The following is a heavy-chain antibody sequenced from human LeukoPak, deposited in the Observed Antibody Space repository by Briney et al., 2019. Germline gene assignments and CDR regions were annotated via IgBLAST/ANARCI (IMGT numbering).Heavy chain of an antibody. CDR2: MNPNSGNT. CDR3: ARDYYDSSGMYYFDY. Sequence: ASVKVSCKASGYTFTSYDINWVRQATGQGLEWMGWMNPNSGNTGYAQKFQGRVTITTDESTSTAYMELSSLRSEDTAVYYCARDYYDSSGMYYFDYWGQGTLVTVSS. J-gene: IGHJ4*02. CDR1: GYTFTSYD. V-gene: IGHV1-8*01. D-gene: IGHD3-22*01.